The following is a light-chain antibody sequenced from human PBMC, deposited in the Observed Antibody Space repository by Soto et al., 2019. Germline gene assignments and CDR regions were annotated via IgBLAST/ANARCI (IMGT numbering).Light chain of an antibody. J-gene: IGLJ2*01. Sequence: NFMLTQPLSVSESPGKTVTISCTRSSGSIDNNYVQWFQQRPGSAPTTVIYKDNQRPSGVPDRFSGSIDSSSNSASLHISGLKSEDEADYFCQSYYSSTVVFGGGTNLTVL. CDR3: QSYYSSTVV. CDR2: KDN. CDR1: SGSIDNNY. V-gene: IGLV6-57*04.